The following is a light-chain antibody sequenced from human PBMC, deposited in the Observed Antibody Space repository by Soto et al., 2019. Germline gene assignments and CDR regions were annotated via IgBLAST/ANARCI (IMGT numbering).Light chain of an antibody. CDR2: DAS. CDR1: QSVDSN. CDR3: QQYNNWPPLT. V-gene: IGKV3-15*01. J-gene: IGKJ4*01. Sequence: EIMMTQSPATLSVSPGERATLSCRASQSVDSNLAWYQQKPGQPPRLLIYDASTRATGIPARISGSGSGTEFTLTISSLQSEDFAVYYCQQYNNWPPLTFGGGTKVDIK.